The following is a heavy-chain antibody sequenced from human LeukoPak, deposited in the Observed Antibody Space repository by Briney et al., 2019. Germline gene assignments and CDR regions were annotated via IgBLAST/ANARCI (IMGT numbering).Heavy chain of an antibody. D-gene: IGHD5-18*01. CDR1: GFSVSSNY. CDR3: ARDQRGYSYAGMDV. Sequence: GGSLRLSCAASGFSVSSNYMTWVRQAPGKGLEWVSVTNSGGSTNYADSVKGRFTISRDNSKNPLYLKMNSLRAEDTAVYYCARDQRGYSYAGMDVWGKGTTVTVSS. J-gene: IGHJ6*03. V-gene: IGHV3-53*01. CDR2: TNSGGST.